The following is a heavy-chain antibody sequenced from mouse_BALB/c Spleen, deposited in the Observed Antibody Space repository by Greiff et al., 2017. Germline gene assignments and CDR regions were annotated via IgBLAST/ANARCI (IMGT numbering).Heavy chain of an antibody. J-gene: IGHJ4*01. CDR3: GMWGWLLPLYAMDY. D-gene: IGHD2-3*01. V-gene: IGHV1-37*01. CDR1: GYSFTGYF. Sequence: VQLKESGPELVKPGASVKISCKASGYSFTGYFMNWVKQSHGKSLEWIGRINPYNGDTFYNQKFKGKATLTVDKSSSTAHMELLSLTSEDSAVYYCGMWGWLLPLYAMDYWGQGTSVTVSS. CDR2: INPYNGDT.